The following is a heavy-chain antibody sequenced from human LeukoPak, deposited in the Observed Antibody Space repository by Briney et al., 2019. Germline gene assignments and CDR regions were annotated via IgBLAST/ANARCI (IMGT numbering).Heavy chain of an antibody. D-gene: IGHD3-10*01. Sequence: ASVKVSCKASGHTFTSYGISWVRQAPGQGLEWMGWISAYNGNTNYAQKLQGRVTMTTDTSTSTAYMELRSLRSDDTAVYYCARDNHELLWFGELYPLDYWGQGTLVTVSS. J-gene: IGHJ4*02. CDR1: GHTFTSYG. CDR2: ISAYNGNT. CDR3: ARDNHELLWFGELYPLDY. V-gene: IGHV1-18*04.